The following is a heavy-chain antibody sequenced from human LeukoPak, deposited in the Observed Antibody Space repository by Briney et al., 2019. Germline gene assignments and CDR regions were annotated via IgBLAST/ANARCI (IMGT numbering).Heavy chain of an antibody. J-gene: IGHJ4*02. CDR1: GGSISSYY. Sequence: SETLSLTCTVSGGSISSYYWSWIRQPPGKGLEWIGYIYYSGSTNYNASLKSRVSISVDTSKNQFSLRLSSVTAADTAVYYCARGLYGSGSYYKSPFDCWGQGTLVTVSS. D-gene: IGHD3-10*01. V-gene: IGHV4-59*01. CDR3: ARGLYGSGSYYKSPFDC. CDR2: IYYSGST.